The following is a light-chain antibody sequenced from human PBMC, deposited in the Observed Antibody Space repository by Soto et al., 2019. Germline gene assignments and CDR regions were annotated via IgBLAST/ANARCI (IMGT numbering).Light chain of an antibody. CDR2: GAS. J-gene: IGKJ5*01. CDR1: QSVGSN. V-gene: IGKV3-15*01. CDR3: QQYKDWPPIT. Sequence: EIVMTQSPATLSVSPGERVTLSCRASQSVGSNLAWYQQKPGQAPRLLIYGASTRATGIPARFSGSGSGTEFTLTISSLQSEDVTVYYWQQYKDWPPITFGQGTRLEIK.